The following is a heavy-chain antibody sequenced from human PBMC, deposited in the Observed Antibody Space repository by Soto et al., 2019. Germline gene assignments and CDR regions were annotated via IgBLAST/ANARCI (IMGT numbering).Heavy chain of an antibody. CDR2: IYYNDDR. J-gene: IGHJ4*02. V-gene: IGHV2-5*01. Sequence: PTLVNPTQTLTLTCTFSGFSFTTAGVAVGWIRQTPGGALEWLTLIYYNDDRRFSPSLKTRLTITGDTSKNQVVLSLTNVDPGNTATYFCAHSDGGYEIIYFDFWGQGIPVTVSS. CDR3: AHSDGGYEIIYFDF. CDR1: GFSFTTAGVA. D-gene: IGHD5-12*01.